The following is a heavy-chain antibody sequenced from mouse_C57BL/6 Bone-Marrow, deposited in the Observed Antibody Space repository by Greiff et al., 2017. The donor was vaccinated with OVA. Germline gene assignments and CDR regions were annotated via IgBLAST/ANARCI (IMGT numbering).Heavy chain of an antibody. Sequence: EVQGVESGGGLVKPGGSLKLSCAASGFTFSSYAMSWVRQTPEKRLEWVATISDGGSYTYYPDNVKGRFTISRDNAKNNLYLQMSHLKSEDTAMYYCARSGYYSFADWGQGTPVTVSA. CDR2: ISDGGSYT. CDR1: GFTFSSYA. J-gene: IGHJ3*01. CDR3: ARSGYYSFAD. D-gene: IGHD2-3*01. V-gene: IGHV5-4*01.